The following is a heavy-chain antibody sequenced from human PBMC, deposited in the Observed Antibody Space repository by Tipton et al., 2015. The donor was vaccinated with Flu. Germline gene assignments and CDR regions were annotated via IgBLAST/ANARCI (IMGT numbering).Heavy chain of an antibody. CDR3: ARSFWEKKLLWTSYYYYGLDV. D-gene: IGHD2-21*01. Sequence: VQLVQSGAEVKKPGSSVKVSCKVSGGTFGRNAISWMRQAPGQGPEWMGGIIPIFGAVDYAQNFRDRLTVTADESTSTVYMEMSGLGYEDTAVYYCARSFWEKKLLWTSYYYYGLDVGGQGTTVTVSS. CDR1: GGTFGRNA. CDR2: IIPIFGAV. J-gene: IGHJ6*02. V-gene: IGHV1-69*12.